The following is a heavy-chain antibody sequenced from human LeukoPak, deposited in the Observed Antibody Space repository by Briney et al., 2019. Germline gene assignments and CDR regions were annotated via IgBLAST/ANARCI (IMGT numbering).Heavy chain of an antibody. D-gene: IGHD5-24*01. CDR1: GGSISSYY. CDR2: IYYSGST. Sequence: PSETLSLTCTVSGGSISSYYWSWIRQPPGKGLEWIGYIYYSGSTNYNPSLKSRVTISVDTSKNQFSLKLSSVTAADTAVYYCARALIGGWLQSKHYFDYWGQGTLVTVSS. V-gene: IGHV4-59*01. J-gene: IGHJ4*02. CDR3: ARALIGGWLQSKHYFDY.